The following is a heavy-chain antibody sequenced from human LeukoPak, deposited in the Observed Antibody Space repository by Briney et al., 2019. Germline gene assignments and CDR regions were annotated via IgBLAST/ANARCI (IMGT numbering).Heavy chain of an antibody. V-gene: IGHV3-74*01. CDR3: ARVGGVSDAFDL. D-gene: IGHD2-8*02. J-gene: IGHJ3*01. Sequence: GGSLRLSCAASGFTFSSYWMHWVRQAPGKGLVWVSRINTDGSSTSYADSVKGRFTISRDNAKNTLYLQMNSLRAEDTAVYYCARVGGVSDAFDLWGQGTMVTVSS. CDR2: INTDGSST. CDR1: GFTFSSYW.